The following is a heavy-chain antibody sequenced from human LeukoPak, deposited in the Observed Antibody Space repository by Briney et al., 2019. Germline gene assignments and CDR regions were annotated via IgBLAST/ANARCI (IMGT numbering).Heavy chain of an antibody. V-gene: IGHV3-20*04. D-gene: IGHD6-13*01. CDR1: GFTFDDYG. J-gene: IGHJ4*02. CDR3: ASLGQQEPPH. Sequence: GGSLRLSCAASGFTFDDYGMSWVRQAPGKGLEWVSGINWSGGSTGYADSVKGRFTISRDNAKNSLYLQMNSLRAEDTALYYCASLGQQEPPHWGQGTLVTVSS. CDR2: INWSGGST.